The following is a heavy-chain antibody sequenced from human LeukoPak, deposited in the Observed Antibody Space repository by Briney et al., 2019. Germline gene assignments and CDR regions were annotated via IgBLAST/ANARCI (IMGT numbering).Heavy chain of an antibody. CDR1: GYTFTSYG. D-gene: IGHD4-17*01. CDR3: ARGLMTTVTTFAFDP. V-gene: IGHV1-18*01. CDR2: ISAYNGNT. Sequence: ASVKVSCKASGYTFTSYGISWVRQAPGQGLEWMGWISAYNGNTNYAQKLQGRVTMTRNTSISTAYMELSSLRSEDTAVYYCARGLMTTVTTFAFDPWGQGTLVTVSS. J-gene: IGHJ5*02.